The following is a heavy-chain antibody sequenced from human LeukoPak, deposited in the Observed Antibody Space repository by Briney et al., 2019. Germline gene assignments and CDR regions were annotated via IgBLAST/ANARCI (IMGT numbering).Heavy chain of an antibody. CDR3: TRDANGAHFDY. D-gene: IGHD4/OR15-4a*01. Sequence: GGSLRLSCAASGFTFSSYWMSWVRQAPGKGLEWVANIKQDGSEKNYVDPVKGRFTISRDNAKNSLYLQMNSLRAEDTAVYYCTRDANGAHFDYWGQGTLVTVSS. J-gene: IGHJ4*02. CDR1: GFTFSSYW. CDR2: IKQDGSEK. V-gene: IGHV3-7*05.